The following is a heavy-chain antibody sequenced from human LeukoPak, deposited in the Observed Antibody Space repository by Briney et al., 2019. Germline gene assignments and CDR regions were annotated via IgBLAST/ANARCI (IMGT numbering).Heavy chain of an antibody. J-gene: IGHJ4*02. CDR3: ARRMGYCSGGSCYSVFDY. CDR1: GYTFTGYY. D-gene: IGHD2-15*01. Sequence: ASVKVSCKASGYTFTGYYMHWVRQAPGQGLEWMGWINPNSGGTNYAQKFQGRVTMTRDTSISTAYMELSRLRSDDTAVYYYARRMGYCSGGSCYSVFDYWGQGTLVTVSS. CDR2: INPNSGGT. V-gene: IGHV1-2*02.